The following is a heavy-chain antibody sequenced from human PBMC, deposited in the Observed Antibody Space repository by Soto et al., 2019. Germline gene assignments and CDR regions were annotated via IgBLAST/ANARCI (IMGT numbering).Heavy chain of an antibody. Sequence: EVQLLQSGGGLVQPGGSLRLSCAASGFTFSSYAISWVRHAPGKGLEWVSAISNSGGNTYYADSVMGRFTISRDNSKNTLFLQMNSLRAEDTAIYYCAKEWRRPLDYWGQGTLVTVSS. CDR2: ISNSGGNT. V-gene: IGHV3-23*01. CDR3: AKEWRRPLDY. CDR1: GFTFSSYA. J-gene: IGHJ4*02.